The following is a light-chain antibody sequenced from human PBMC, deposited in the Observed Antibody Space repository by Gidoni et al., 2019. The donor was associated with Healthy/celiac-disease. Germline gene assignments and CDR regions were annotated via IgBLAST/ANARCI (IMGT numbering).Light chain of an antibody. CDR3: QQYGSSPPIT. J-gene: IGKJ5*01. Sequence: EMFLTHSPGTLSLSPGERATLACRASQSVSSIYLAWYQQKPGQAPRLLIYGASSRATGIPDRFSGSGSGTDFTLTISRLEPEDFAVYYCQQYGSSPPITFGQGTRLEIK. V-gene: IGKV3-20*01. CDR1: QSVSSIY. CDR2: GAS.